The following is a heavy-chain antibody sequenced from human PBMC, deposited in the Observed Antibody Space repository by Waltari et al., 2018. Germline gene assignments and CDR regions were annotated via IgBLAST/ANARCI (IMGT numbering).Heavy chain of an antibody. D-gene: IGHD3-10*01. CDR2: IIPIFGTA. CDR3: AREVLDCQYYYGSGSYYFDY. V-gene: IGHV1-69*15. J-gene: IGHJ4*02. Sequence: GWMGRIIPIFGTANYAQKFQGRVTITADESTSTAYMELSSLRSEDTAVYYCAREVLDCQYYYGSGSYYFDYWGQGTLVTVSS.